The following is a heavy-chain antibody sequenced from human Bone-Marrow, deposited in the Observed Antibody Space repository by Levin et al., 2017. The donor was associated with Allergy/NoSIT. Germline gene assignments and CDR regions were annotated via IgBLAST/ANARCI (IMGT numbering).Heavy chain of an antibody. D-gene: IGHD5-24*01. V-gene: IGHV3-53*01. CDR1: GFTVSSNY. CDR2: IYSGGST. J-gene: IGHJ6*02. Sequence: GGSLRLSCAASGFTVSSNYMSWVRQAPGKGLEWVSVIYSGGSTYYADSVKGRFTISRDNSKNTLYLQMNSLRAEDTAVYYCARATFNYYYYGMDVWGQGTTVTVSS. CDR3: ARATFNYYYYGMDV.